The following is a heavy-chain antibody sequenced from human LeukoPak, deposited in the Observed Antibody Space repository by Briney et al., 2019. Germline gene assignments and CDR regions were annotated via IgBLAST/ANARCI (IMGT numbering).Heavy chain of an antibody. CDR3: ARRLGFYCSSTSCYVFDY. CDR2: IYPGDSDT. CDR1: GYSFTSYW. V-gene: IGHV5-51*01. J-gene: IGHJ4*02. D-gene: IGHD2-2*01. Sequence: GEPLKISCKDSGYSFTSYWIGWVRQMPGKGLEWMGIIYPGDSDTRYSPSFQGQVTISADKSISTAYLQWSSLKASDTAMYYCARRLGFYCSSTSCYVFDYWGQGTLVTVSS.